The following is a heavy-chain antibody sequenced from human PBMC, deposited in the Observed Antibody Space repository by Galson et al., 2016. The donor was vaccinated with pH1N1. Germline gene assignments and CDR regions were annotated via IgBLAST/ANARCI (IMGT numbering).Heavy chain of an antibody. CDR3: ARDAAMIVVVGVYAFDI. V-gene: IGHV1-46*01. CDR1: GYTFTSYF. Sequence: SVKVSCKASGYTFTSYFMYWVRQAPGQGLEWMGIINPSGGNTNYAQKFQGRLTMTRDTSTSTVYMELSSLRSGDTAVYYCARDAAMIVVVGVYAFDIWGQGTMVTVSS. D-gene: IGHD3-22*01. J-gene: IGHJ3*02. CDR2: INPSGGNT.